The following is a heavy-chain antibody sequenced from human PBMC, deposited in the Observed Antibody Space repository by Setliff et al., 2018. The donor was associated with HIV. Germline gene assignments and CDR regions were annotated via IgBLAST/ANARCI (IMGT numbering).Heavy chain of an antibody. CDR3: ARDLHANYHVVDI. CDR2: VYYTGKT. V-gene: IGHV4-31*03. D-gene: IGHD2-15*01. Sequence: PSETLSLTCSVSGVSIVSGGFYFSWIRHHPGKGLEWIGTVYYTGKTYYNPSLQSRLTMSAATSKNQLYLKINSVTAADTAVYFCARDLHANYHVVDIWGPGTMVTVSS. CDR1: GVSIVSGGFY. J-gene: IGHJ3*02.